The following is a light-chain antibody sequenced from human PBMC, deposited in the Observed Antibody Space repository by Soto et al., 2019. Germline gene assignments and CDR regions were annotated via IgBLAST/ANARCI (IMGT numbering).Light chain of an antibody. J-gene: IGKJ1*01. V-gene: IGKV3-20*01. Sequence: EIVLTQSPGTLSLSPGERATLSCRASQSVGRNYLAWYQQKPGQAPRLLIYGASSRATGIPDSFSGSGYGTDFIFIISRLEPEDFAVYYCQQYASAPLTFGQGTKVEIK. CDR2: GAS. CDR3: QQYASAPLT. CDR1: QSVGRNY.